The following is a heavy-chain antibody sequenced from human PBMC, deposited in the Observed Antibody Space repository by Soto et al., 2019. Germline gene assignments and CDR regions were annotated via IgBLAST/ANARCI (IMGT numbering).Heavy chain of an antibody. D-gene: IGHD6-19*01. CDR3: ARAVAVAADFGY. J-gene: IGHJ4*02. Sequence: QVQLVQSGAEEKKPGASVKVSCKASGYTFTGYAMHWVRQAPGQRLEWMGWINAGNGNTKYSQKFQGRVTITRDTPASAAYMELSSLSSEDTAVYYCARAVAVAADFGYWGQGTLVTVSS. V-gene: IGHV1-3*05. CDR2: INAGNGNT. CDR1: GYTFTGYA.